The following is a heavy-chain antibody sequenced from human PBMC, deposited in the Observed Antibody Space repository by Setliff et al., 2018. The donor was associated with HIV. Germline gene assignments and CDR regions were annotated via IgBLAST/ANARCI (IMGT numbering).Heavy chain of an antibody. CDR2: IIPIFGTP. D-gene: IGHD1-26*01. J-gene: IGHJ6*03. V-gene: IGHV1-69*13. Sequence: ASVKVSCKASGGSFSSHAISWVRQAPGQGLEWMGGIIPIFGTPNFAPKFQGRVTITADESTKTAYMELSSLRSEDTAVYYCAKDLRVGATYYYMDVWGKGTTVTVSS. CDR3: AKDLRVGATYYYMDV. CDR1: GGSFSSHA.